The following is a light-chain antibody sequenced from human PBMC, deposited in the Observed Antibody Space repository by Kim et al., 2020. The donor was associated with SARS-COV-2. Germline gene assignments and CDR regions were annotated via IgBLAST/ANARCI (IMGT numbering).Light chain of an antibody. V-gene: IGLV3-1*01. Sequence: PGTTVGCNCCGAGLGGKHVCWYQQEAGQSPVLVMYEGTKRPSGVPERFSGSKSRNTATLTITETQATDEAEYYCQAWDSSSVGGVFGGGTKVTVL. CDR1: GLGGKH. CDR2: EGT. CDR3: QAWDSSSVGGV. J-gene: IGLJ3*02.